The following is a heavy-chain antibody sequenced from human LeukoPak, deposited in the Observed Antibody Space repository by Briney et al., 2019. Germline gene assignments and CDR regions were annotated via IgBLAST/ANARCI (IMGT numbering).Heavy chain of an antibody. CDR2: ISGSGGST. D-gene: IGHD3-22*01. J-gene: IGHJ4*02. CDR3: AKDFYDSSGYYDY. Sequence: GGSLRLSCAASGFTFSSYAMSWVRQAPGKGLEWVSAISGSGGSTYYADSVKGRFTISRDNAKNSLYLQMNSLRAEDTALYYCAKDFYDSSGYYDYWGQGTLVTVSS. V-gene: IGHV3-23*01. CDR1: GFTFSSYA.